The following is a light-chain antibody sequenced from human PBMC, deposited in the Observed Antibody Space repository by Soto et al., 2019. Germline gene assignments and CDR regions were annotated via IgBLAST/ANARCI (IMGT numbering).Light chain of an antibody. V-gene: IGKV3-11*01. CDR2: DAS. J-gene: IGKJ4*01. Sequence: EIVLTQSPATLSLSPGERATLSCRASQSVNSYLGWYQQKPGQAPRLLIYDASNRATGIPARFSGSGSGTDFTLTISSLEPEDSAICYCQQRSNWPPLTFGGGTKVELK. CDR3: QQRSNWPPLT. CDR1: QSVNSY.